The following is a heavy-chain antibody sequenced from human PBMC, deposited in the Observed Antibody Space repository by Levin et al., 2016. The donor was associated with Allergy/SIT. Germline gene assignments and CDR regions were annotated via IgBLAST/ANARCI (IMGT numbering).Heavy chain of an antibody. Sequence: VRQMPGKGLEWMGRIDPSDSYTNYSPSFQGHVTISADKSISTAYLQWSSLKASDTAMYYCALIRSYSSSIDYWGQGTLVTVSS. CDR3: ALIRSYSSSIDY. D-gene: IGHD6-13*01. CDR2: IDPSDSYT. V-gene: IGHV5-10-1*01. J-gene: IGHJ4*02.